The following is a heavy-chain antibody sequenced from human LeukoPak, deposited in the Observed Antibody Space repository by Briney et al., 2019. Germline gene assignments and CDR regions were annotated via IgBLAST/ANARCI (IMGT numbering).Heavy chain of an antibody. J-gene: IGHJ4*02. D-gene: IGHD3-3*01. CDR3: AAAEVDFWSGYPSDY. V-gene: IGHV4-34*01. CDR2: INHSGST. Sequence: SETLSLTCAVYGGSFSGYYRSWIRQPPGKGLEWIGEINHSGSTNYNPSLKSRVTISVDTSKNQFSLKLSSVTAADTAVYYCAAAEVDFWSGYPSDYWGQGTLVTVSS. CDR1: GGSFSGYY.